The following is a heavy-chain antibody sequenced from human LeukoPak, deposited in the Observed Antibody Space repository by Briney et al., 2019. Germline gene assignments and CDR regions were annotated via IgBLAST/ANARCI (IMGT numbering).Heavy chain of an antibody. CDR3: AGAYDSSGYRRVYDAFDI. CDR1: GGSISSGDYY. Sequence: PSETLSLTCTVSGGSISSGDYYWSWIRQPPGKGLEWIGYIYYSGSTYYNPSLKSRVTISVDTSKNQFSLKLSSVTAADTAVYHCAGAYDSSGYRRVYDAFDIWGQGTMVTVSS. J-gene: IGHJ3*02. CDR2: IYYSGST. D-gene: IGHD3-22*01. V-gene: IGHV4-30-4*01.